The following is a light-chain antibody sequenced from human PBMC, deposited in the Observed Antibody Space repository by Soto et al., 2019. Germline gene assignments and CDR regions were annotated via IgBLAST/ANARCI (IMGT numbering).Light chain of an antibody. CDR1: QSVSSSY. CDR3: QQYGSSPLVT. J-gene: IGKJ5*01. V-gene: IGKV3-20*01. Sequence: DIVLTQSPGTLSLSPGERATLSCRASQSVSSSYLACYQQKPGQAPRLLIYGASSRATGIPDRFSGSGSGTDFTLTISRLEPEDCSVYYCQQYGSSPLVTFGQETRLQIK. CDR2: GAS.